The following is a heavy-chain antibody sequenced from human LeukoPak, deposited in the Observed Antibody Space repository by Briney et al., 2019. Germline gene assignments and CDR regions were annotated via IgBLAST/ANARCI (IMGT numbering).Heavy chain of an antibody. Sequence: GGTLRLSCAASGFSFSSHGMSWVRQAPGKGLEWVSSISDSGGSTYYADSVKGRFTISRDNSKNTLYLEMNSLRAEDTAVYFCAKSRLNSGSYSDFWGQGTLVTVSS. J-gene: IGHJ4*02. V-gene: IGHV3-23*01. CDR3: AKSRLNSGSYSDF. CDR1: GFSFSSHG. CDR2: ISDSGGST. D-gene: IGHD3-10*01.